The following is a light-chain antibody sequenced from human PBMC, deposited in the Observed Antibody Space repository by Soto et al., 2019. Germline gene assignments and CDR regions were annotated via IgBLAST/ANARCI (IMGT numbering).Light chain of an antibody. CDR3: QSYDSSLSGYVV. J-gene: IGLJ2*01. CDR2: GNS. Sequence: QSVLTQPPSVSGAPGKRGTISCTGTSSNIGAGYDVHWYQHLPGTAPKVLIYGNSNRPSGVPDRFSGSKSGTSASLAITGLRAEDEAHYYCQSYDSSLSGYVVFGGGTQLTVL. CDR1: SSNIGAGYD. V-gene: IGLV1-40*01.